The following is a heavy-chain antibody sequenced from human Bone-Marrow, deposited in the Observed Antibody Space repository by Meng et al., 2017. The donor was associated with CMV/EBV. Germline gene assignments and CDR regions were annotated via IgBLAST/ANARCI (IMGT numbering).Heavy chain of an antibody. CDR2: INPSGGST. D-gene: IGHD3-10*01. J-gene: IGHJ6*02. CDR1: GYSFTSNY. Sequence: ASVKVSCKASGYSFTSNYMHWVRQAPGQGLEWMGIINPSGGSTRCPQKFQGRVTMTRDTSTSTVYMELSSLRSEDTAVYYCARDKVRGVTRPYYYYYGMDVWGQGTTVAVSS. V-gene: IGHV1-46*01. CDR3: ARDKVRGVTRPYYYYYGMDV.